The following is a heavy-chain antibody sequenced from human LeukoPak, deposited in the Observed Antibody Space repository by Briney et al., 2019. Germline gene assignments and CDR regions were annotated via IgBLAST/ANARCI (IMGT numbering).Heavy chain of an antibody. V-gene: IGHV3-7*01. CDR2: IKQDGSEK. J-gene: IGHJ4*02. CDR3: ARLSDDSSGYYASDFDY. Sequence: GGSLRLSCAASGFTISSYWMSWVRQAPGKGLEWVANIKQDGSEKYYVDSVKGRFTISRDNAKNSLYLQMSSLRAEDTAVYYCARLSDDSSGYYASDFDYWGQGTLVTVSS. D-gene: IGHD3-22*01. CDR1: GFTISSYW.